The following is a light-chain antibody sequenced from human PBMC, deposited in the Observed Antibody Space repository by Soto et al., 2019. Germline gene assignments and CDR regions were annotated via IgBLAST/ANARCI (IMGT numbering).Light chain of an antibody. CDR3: QQYATSPYT. J-gene: IGKJ2*01. CDR1: QGVTSSY. CDR2: TAS. Sequence: EIVLTQSPGTLSLSPGERATLSCRASQGVTSSYLAWYQHKSGQAPRLLIFTASTRATGVPDRFSGSGSGTDFALTISRLEPEDFAVYYCQQYATSPYTFGQGTKLEIK. V-gene: IGKV3-20*01.